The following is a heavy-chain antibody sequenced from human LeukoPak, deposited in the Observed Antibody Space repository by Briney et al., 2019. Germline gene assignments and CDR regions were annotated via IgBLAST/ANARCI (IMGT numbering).Heavy chain of an antibody. D-gene: IGHD3-10*01. Sequence: PGGSLRLSCAASGFTFSSYEMNWVRQTPGKGLEWVSYISSSGTNIYYADSVKGRFTISRANSKSTLYLQMNSLRAEDTAVYYCAKDHQLWFGEYNYYYYMDVWGKGTTVTVSS. V-gene: IGHV3-48*03. CDR3: AKDHQLWFGEYNYYYYMDV. CDR2: ISSSGTNI. CDR1: GFTFSSYE. J-gene: IGHJ6*03.